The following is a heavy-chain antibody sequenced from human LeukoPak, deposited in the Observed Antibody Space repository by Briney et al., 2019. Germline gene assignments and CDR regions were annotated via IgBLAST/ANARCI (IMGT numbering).Heavy chain of an antibody. CDR3: ARVSVVVPAAKYDYYYYYMDV. CDR2: INPNSGGT. J-gene: IGHJ6*03. Sequence: PGASVKVACKAAGYTFTGYYMHWVRQAPGQGLEWMGWINPNSGGTNYAQKFQGRVTMTRDTSISTAYMELSRLRSDDTAVYYCARVSVVVPAAKYDYYYYYMDVWGKGTTVTISS. CDR1: GYTFTGYY. D-gene: IGHD2-2*01. V-gene: IGHV1-2*02.